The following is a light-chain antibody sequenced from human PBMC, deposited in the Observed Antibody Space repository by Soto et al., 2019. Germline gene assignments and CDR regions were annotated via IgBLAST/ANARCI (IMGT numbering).Light chain of an antibody. Sequence: DIPMTQSPSTLSASVGDRVTITCRASQSISSWLAWYQQKPGKAPKLLIYDASSLESGVPSRFSGSGSGTEFTLTISSLQPDDSATYYCQQYNSYSYTFGQGTKLEIK. CDR1: QSISSW. CDR2: DAS. V-gene: IGKV1-5*01. J-gene: IGKJ2*01. CDR3: QQYNSYSYT.